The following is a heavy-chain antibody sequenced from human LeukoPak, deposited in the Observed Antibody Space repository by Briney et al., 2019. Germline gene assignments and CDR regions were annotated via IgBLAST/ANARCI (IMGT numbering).Heavy chain of an antibody. CDR3: ARESGYVGY. V-gene: IGHV4-34*01. D-gene: IGHD1-26*01. CDR1: GGSFSGYY. CDR2: INHSGST. J-gene: IGHJ4*02. Sequence: SETLSLTCAVYGGSFSGYYWSWIRQPPGKGLEWIGEINHSGSTNYNPSLKSRVTISVGTSKNQFSLKLSSVTAADTAVYYCARESGYVGYWGQGTLVTVSS.